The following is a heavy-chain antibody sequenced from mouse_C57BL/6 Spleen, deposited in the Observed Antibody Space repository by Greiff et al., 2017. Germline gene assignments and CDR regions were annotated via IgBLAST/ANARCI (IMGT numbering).Heavy chain of an antibody. V-gene: IGHV1-64*01. CDR1: GYTFTSYW. CDR2: IHPNSGST. J-gene: IGHJ3*01. CDR3: ARRDYDVPAWFAY. Sequence: QVQLQQPGAELVKPGASVKLSCKASGYTFTSYWMHWVKQRPGQGLEWIGMIHPNSGSTNYNEKFKSKATLTVDKSSSTAYMQLSSLTSEYSAVYYCARRDYDVPAWFAYWGQGTLVTVSA. D-gene: IGHD2-4*01.